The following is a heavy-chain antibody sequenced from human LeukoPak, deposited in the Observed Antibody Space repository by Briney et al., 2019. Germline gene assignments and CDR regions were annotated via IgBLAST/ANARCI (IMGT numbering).Heavy chain of an antibody. D-gene: IGHD5-12*01. Sequence: SETLSLTCAVYGGSFSGYYWSWIRQPPGKGREGFGEFKHSGSTNYNPSLKSRVTISVDTSKNQFSLKLSSVTAADTAVYYCARRVATIIYAASNRPFDYWGQGTLVTVSS. V-gene: IGHV4-34*01. CDR3: ARRVATIIYAASNRPFDY. CDR1: GGSFSGYY. CDR2: FKHSGST. J-gene: IGHJ4*02.